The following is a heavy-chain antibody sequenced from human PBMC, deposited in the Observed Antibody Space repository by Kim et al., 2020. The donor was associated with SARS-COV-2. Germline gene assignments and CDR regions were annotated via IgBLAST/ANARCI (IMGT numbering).Heavy chain of an antibody. CDR3: AKGDKGGWFGEFFTFDY. Sequence: GGSLRLSCAASGFTFSSYAMSWVRQAPGKGLEWVSASSGSGGSTYYADSVKGRFTISRDNSKNTLYLQMNSLRAEDTAVYYCAKGDKGGWFGEFFTFDYWGQGTLVTVSS. D-gene: IGHD3-10*01. V-gene: IGHV3-23*01. CDR1: GFTFSSYA. CDR2: SSGSGGST. J-gene: IGHJ4*02.